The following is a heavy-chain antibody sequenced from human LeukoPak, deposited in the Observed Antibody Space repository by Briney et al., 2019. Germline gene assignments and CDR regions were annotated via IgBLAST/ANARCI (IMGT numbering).Heavy chain of an antibody. CDR1: GFTFSGSA. J-gene: IGHJ1*01. D-gene: IGHD3-10*01. CDR3: TFGSGSSH. CDR2: IRSKANNYAT. V-gene: IGHV3-73*01. Sequence: GGSLRLSCAASGFTFSGSAMHWVRQASGKGLEWVGRIRSKANNYATAYAASVTGRFTISRDDSKNTAYLQMNSLKTEDTAVYYCTFGSGSSHWGQGTLVTVTS.